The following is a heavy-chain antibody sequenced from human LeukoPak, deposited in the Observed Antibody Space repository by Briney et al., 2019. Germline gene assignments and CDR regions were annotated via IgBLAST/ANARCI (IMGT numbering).Heavy chain of an antibody. J-gene: IGHJ6*02. CDR3: ARENVATAYYYYGMDV. V-gene: IGHV3-53*01. CDR1: GFTVSSNY. Sequence: GGSLRLSCAASGFTVSSNYMSWVRQAPGKGLEWVSVIYSGGSTYYADSVKGRFTISRDNSKNTLYLQMNSLRAEDTAAYYCARENVATAYYYYGMDVWGQGTTVTVSS. D-gene: IGHD5-18*01. CDR2: IYSGGST.